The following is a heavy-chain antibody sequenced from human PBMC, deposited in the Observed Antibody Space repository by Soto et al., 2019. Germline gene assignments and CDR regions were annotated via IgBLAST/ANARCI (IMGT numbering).Heavy chain of an antibody. D-gene: IGHD5-18*01. CDR1: GGSISSGGYS. V-gene: IGHV4-30-2*01. Sequence: LSLTCAVSGGSISSGGYSWSWIRQPPGKGLEWIGYIYHSGSTYYNPSLKSRVTISVDRSKNQFSLKLSSVTAADTAVYYCARGPGGYSYGTFDYWGQGTLVTVSS. J-gene: IGHJ4*02. CDR3: ARGPGGYSYGTFDY. CDR2: IYHSGST.